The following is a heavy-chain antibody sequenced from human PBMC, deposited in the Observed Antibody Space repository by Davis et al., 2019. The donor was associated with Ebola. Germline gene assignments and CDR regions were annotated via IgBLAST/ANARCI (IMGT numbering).Heavy chain of an antibody. Sequence: SETLSSPVTVLGGSFSTYYSRWTRQPPGKGLVWFGYIYYSGSTKNNPSLQSRVTISVDTSKNQFSLKLSSSTTADTAVYCCARMWNDYGSGSYYDYWGQGILVTVSS. D-gene: IGHD3-10*01. CDR2: IYYSGST. CDR3: ARMWNDYGSGSYYDY. J-gene: IGHJ4*02. CDR1: GGSFSTYY. V-gene: IGHV4-59*01.